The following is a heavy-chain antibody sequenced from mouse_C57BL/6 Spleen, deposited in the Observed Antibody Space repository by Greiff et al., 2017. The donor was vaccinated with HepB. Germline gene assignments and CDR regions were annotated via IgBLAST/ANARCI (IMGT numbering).Heavy chain of an antibody. Sequence: VQLQQPGAELVKPGASVQLSCKASGYTFTSYWMHWVKQRPGQGLAWIGMIHPNSGSTNYNEKFKSKATLTVDKSSNTAYMQLSSLTSEDSAVYYCARAGTEVYFDYWGQGTTLTVSS. CDR1: GYTFTSYW. J-gene: IGHJ2*01. D-gene: IGHD4-1*01. CDR3: ARAGTEVYFDY. V-gene: IGHV1-64*01. CDR2: IHPNSGST.